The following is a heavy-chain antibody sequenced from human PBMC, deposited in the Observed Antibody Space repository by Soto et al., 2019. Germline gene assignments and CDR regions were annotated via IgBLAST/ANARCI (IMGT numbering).Heavy chain of an antibody. CDR2: IIPIFGTA. CDR3: ARPRDILPGYYDAFDI. Sequence: QVQLVQSGAEVKKPGSSVKVSCKASGGTFSSYAISWVRQAPGQGLEWMGGIIPIFGTANYAQKFQGRVTIPADESTSTAYMELSSLRSEDTAVYYCARPRDILPGYYDAFDIWGQGTMVTVSS. D-gene: IGHD3-9*01. V-gene: IGHV1-69*01. CDR1: GGTFSSYA. J-gene: IGHJ3*02.